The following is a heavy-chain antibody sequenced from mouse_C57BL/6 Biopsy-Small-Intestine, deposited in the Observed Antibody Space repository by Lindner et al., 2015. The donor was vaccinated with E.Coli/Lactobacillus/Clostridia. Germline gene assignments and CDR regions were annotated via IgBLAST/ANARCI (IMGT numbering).Heavy chain of an antibody. Sequence: VQLQESGPELVKPGASVKMSCKASGLLISFGHNMHWVKQSHGKSLEWIGFIDPYNGATSYNQKLKGKATLTVDKSSSTAYMQLNSLTSEDSAVYYCAREDRSGYYAMDYWGQGTSVTVSS. CDR1: GLLISFGHN. J-gene: IGHJ4*01. CDR2: IDPYNGAT. CDR3: AREDRSGYYAMDY. D-gene: IGHD3-2*01. V-gene: IGHV1S135*01.